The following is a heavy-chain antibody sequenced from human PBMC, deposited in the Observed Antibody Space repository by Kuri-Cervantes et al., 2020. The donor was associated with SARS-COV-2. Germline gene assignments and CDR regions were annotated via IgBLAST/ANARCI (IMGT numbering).Heavy chain of an antibody. CDR2: IYHSGST. CDR1: GGSISSYY. J-gene: IGHJ4*02. CDR3: ARRESSRAFDY. D-gene: IGHD6-6*01. V-gene: IGHV4-38-2*02. Sequence: SETLSLTCTVSGGSISSYYWGWIRQPPGKGLEWIGSIYHSGSTYYNPSLKSRVTISVDTSKNQFSLKLSSVTAADTAVYYCARRESSRAFDYWGQGTLVTVSS.